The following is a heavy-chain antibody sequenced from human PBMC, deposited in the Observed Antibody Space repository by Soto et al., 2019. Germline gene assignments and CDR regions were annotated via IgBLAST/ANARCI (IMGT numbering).Heavy chain of an antibody. J-gene: IGHJ4*02. CDR2: IVVGSGNT. V-gene: IGHV1-58*01. CDR3: AACGYGDKTLLDLDY. Sequence: GASVKVSCKASGFTFTSSAVQWVRQARGQRLEWKRWIVVGSGNTNYAQKFQERVTITRDMSTSTAYMELSSLRSEDTAVYYCAACGYGDKTLLDLDYWGQGTLVTVSS. CDR1: GFTFTSSA. D-gene: IGHD4-17*01.